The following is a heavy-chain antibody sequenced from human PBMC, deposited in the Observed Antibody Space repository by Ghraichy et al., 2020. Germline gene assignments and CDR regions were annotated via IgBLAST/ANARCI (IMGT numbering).Heavy chain of an antibody. D-gene: IGHD2-2*02. Sequence: SETLSLTCTVSGDSISSSSYYWGWIRQPPGKGLEWIGSIYHSGSTDYNPSLKSRVTISVDTSKNQFSLKLNSVTAADTAVYYCARHIGYCYGAGCYRHWFDPWGQGTLVTVSS. CDR2: IYHSGST. CDR3: ARHIGYCYGAGCYRHWFDP. V-gene: IGHV4-39*01. CDR1: GDSISSSSYY. J-gene: IGHJ5*02.